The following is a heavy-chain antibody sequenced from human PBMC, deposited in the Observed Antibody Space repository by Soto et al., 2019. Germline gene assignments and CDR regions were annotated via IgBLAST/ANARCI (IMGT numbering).Heavy chain of an antibody. D-gene: IGHD1-26*01. V-gene: IGHV2-5*02. J-gene: IGHJ4*02. CDR3: AHAYRGRSLY. Sequence: QITLKESGPTLVKPTQTLTLTCTFSGFSLTTDRVGVGWIRQPPGEALEWLAVIYWDDSKTYRPSLESRLTITKDTSKNQLALTTTNMDSLDTATYYCAHAYRGRSLYWGQGTLVTVSS. CDR1: GFSLTTDRVG. CDR2: IYWDDSK.